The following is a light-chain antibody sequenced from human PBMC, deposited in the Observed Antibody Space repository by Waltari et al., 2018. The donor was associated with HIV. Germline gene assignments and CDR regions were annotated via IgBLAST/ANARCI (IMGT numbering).Light chain of an antibody. J-gene: IGKJ1*01. CDR1: QTISRSY. Sequence: ETVMTQSPATLSLSPGEGATLSCRASQTISRSYLSWYQQKPGQSPRLLIYGASIRATGIPDRFSGSGSGTDFTLTISRLQPEDFAVYYCQQDYAFPVTFSQGTKVEIK. CDR2: GAS. V-gene: IGKV3D-7*01. CDR3: QQDYAFPVT.